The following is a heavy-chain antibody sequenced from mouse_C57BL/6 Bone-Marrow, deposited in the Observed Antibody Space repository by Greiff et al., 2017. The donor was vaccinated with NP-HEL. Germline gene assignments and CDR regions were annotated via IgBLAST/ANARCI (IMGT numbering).Heavy chain of an antibody. D-gene: IGHD3-2*02. CDR2: INPNNGGT. J-gene: IGHJ4*01. V-gene: IGHV1-26*01. CDR1: GYTFTDYY. Sequence: EVQLQQSGPELVKPGASVKISCKASGYTFTDYYMNWVKQSHGKSLEWIGDINPNNGGTSYNQKFKGKATLTVDKSSSTAYMELRSLTSEDSAVYYCARAQATRMDYWGQGTSVTVSS. CDR3: ARAQATRMDY.